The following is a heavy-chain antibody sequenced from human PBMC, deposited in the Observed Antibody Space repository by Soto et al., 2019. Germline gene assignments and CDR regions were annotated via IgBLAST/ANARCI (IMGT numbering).Heavy chain of an antibody. Sequence: PSETLSLTCTVSGGSISSSSYYWSWIRQPPGKGLEWIGYMYNTGSTLYNPSLKSRVTISVDTSKNQFSLKMNSVTAADTAVYYCARDLWGYCGTDCYPLDVWGQGTTVTVSS. J-gene: IGHJ6*02. CDR2: MYNTGST. V-gene: IGHV4-61*01. D-gene: IGHD2-21*02. CDR3: ARDLWGYCGTDCYPLDV. CDR1: GGSISSSSYY.